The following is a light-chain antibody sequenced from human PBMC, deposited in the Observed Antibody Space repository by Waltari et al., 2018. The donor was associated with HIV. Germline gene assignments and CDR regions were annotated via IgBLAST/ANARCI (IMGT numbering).Light chain of an antibody. CDR3: QQYGGSPYT. V-gene: IGKV3-20*01. Sequence: EIVLTQSPGTLSLSPGERATLSCKARQSVSSNYLAWYQHKPGQAPRLLIYGASSRATGIPDRFSGSGSGTDFTLTISRLEPEDFAVYYCQQYGGSPYTFGQGTKLEMK. CDR1: QSVSSNY. J-gene: IGKJ2*01. CDR2: GAS.